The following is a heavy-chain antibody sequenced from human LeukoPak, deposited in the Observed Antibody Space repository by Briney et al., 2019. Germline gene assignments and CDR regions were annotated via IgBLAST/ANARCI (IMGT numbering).Heavy chain of an antibody. V-gene: IGHV3-23*01. CDR2: ISGSGGST. J-gene: IGHJ3*02. CDR1: GFTFSSYA. Sequence: AGGSLSLSCAASGFTFSSYAMSWVRPAPGKGLEWVSTISGSGGSTYYAESVKGRFTISRDNSKNTLYLQMNSLRAEDTAVYYCATKVVVNAFDIWGQGTMVTVSS. CDR3: ATKVVVNAFDI. D-gene: IGHD3-22*01.